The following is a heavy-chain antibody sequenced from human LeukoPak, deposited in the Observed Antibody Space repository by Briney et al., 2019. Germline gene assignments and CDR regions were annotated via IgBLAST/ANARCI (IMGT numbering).Heavy chain of an antibody. CDR3: AREGIAAAENFDY. V-gene: IGHV3-21*01. D-gene: IGHD6-13*01. CDR1: RFTFSSYS. Sequence: GGSLRLSCAASRFTFSSYSMNWVRQAPGKGLEWVSSISSSSSYIYYADSVKGRFTISRDNAKNSLYLQMNSLRAEDTAVYYCAREGIAAAENFDYWGQGTLVTVSS. CDR2: ISSSSSYI. J-gene: IGHJ4*02.